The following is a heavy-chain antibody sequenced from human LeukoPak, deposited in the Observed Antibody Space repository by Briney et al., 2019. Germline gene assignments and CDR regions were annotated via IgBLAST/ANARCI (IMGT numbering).Heavy chain of an antibody. CDR2: IYYTGST. J-gene: IGHJ4*02. Sequence: SETLSLTCSVSGGSISSLYWSWIRQPPGKGLEWIGYIYYTGSTNYNPSLRGRVTMFVDMSKNQFSLRLSSVTAADAAVYYCARHRAYSSSSPYDYWGQGTLVTVSS. V-gene: IGHV4-59*08. CDR3: ARHRAYSSSSPYDY. CDR1: GGSISSLY. D-gene: IGHD6-6*01.